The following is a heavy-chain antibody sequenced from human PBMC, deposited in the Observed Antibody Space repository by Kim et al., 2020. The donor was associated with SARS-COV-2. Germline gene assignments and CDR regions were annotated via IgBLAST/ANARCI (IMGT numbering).Heavy chain of an antibody. CDR2: IIPILGIA. V-gene: IGHV1-69*04. J-gene: IGHJ6*03. CDR1: GGTFSSYA. D-gene: IGHD3-3*02. CDR3: AREVQLVYYYYYYMDV. Sequence: SVKVSCKASGGTFSSYAISWVRQAPGQGLEWMGRIIPILGIANYAQKFQGRVTITADKSTSTAYMELSSLRSEDTAVYYCAREVQLVYYYYYYMDVWGKGTTVTVSS.